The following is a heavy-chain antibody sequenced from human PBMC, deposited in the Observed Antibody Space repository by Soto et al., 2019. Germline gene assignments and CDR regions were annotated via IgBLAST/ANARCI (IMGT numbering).Heavy chain of an antibody. CDR2: ISYTSTVI. CDR1: GFNFGSYS. Sequence: TGGSLKISCAASGFNFGSYSMHLARQAPGKGLELVSYISYTSTVIYYPDSVKGRFTISRDNAQNSLFLQMNSLRADDTAVYYCVRESSWSGPDSWGQGTLVTVSS. CDR3: VRESSWSGPDS. V-gene: IGHV3-21*05. D-gene: IGHD6-13*01. J-gene: IGHJ4*02.